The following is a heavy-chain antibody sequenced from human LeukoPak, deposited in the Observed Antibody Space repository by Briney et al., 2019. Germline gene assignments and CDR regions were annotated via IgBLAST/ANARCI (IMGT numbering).Heavy chain of an antibody. CDR2: MSGSGDST. Sequence: GGSLRLSCAASGFTFSSRGMSWVRQTPGKGLEWVSAMSGSGDSTYYADSVKGRFSISRDNSKNTLYLQMNSPRAEDTAVYYCAKGEANYYYYGMDVWGPGTTVTVSS. V-gene: IGHV3-23*01. D-gene: IGHD1-26*01. CDR1: GFTFSSRG. J-gene: IGHJ6*02. CDR3: AKGEANYYYYGMDV.